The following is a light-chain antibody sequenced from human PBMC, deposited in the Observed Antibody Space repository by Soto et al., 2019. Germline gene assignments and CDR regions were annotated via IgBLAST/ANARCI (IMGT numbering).Light chain of an antibody. V-gene: IGKV3-15*01. CDR1: QNVRSN. Sequence: EVVLTQSPATLSVSPGEGAVLSCRASQNVRSNLAWYRQQHGQAPRLLIFGASARATGVPARFSGSGSGTDLALTISSLQSEDFAVYYCQQYNSWQLTLGGGSKVDI. J-gene: IGKJ4*01. CDR2: GAS. CDR3: QQYNSWQLT.